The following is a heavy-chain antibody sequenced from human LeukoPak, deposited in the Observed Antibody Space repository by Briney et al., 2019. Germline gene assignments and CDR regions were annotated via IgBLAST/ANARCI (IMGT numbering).Heavy chain of an antibody. CDR2: ISSSSSYI. Sequence: PRGSLRLSCAASGFTFIIYTINSVRHTPGKGLEWVSSISSSSSYIYYADSVKGRFTISRDNAKNSLYLQMNSLRAEDTAVYYCASTFAPSLIPSWFGPWGQGTLVTVSS. J-gene: IGHJ5*02. CDR3: ASTFAPSLIPSWFGP. CDR1: GFTFIIYT. V-gene: IGHV3-21*01. D-gene: IGHD2/OR15-2a*01.